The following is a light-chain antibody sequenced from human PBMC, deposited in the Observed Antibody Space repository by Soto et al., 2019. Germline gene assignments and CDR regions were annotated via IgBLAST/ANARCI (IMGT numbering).Light chain of an antibody. CDR3: QQTYSSPQWT. J-gene: IGKJ1*01. Sequence: DIQITQSPSTLSSSVGERFTITCRASQSISSWLAWYQQKPGKPPKLLIYAAVSLQSGIPSRFSAYGSGTDFTLTISSLQPEDFATYYCQQTYSSPQWTFGQGTKVDIK. CDR1: QSISSW. CDR2: AAV. V-gene: IGKV1-39*01.